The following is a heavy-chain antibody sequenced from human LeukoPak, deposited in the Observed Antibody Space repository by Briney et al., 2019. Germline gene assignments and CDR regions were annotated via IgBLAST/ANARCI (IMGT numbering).Heavy chain of an antibody. CDR1: GVSISSSSYY. D-gene: IGHD2-21*02. V-gene: IGHV4-39*01. CDR3: ARSVVTHYNP. J-gene: IGHJ5*02. Sequence: KPSETLSLTCTVSGVSISSSSYYWGWIRQPPGKGLEWIGSIYYSGSTYYNPSLKSRVTISVDTSKNQFSLRLTSVTAADTAIYYCARSVVTHYNPWGQGTLVTVSS. CDR2: IYYSGST.